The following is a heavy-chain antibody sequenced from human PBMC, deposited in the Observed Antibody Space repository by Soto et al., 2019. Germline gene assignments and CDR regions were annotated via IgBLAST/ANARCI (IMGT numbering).Heavy chain of an antibody. CDR1: GGSISSGDYY. J-gene: IGHJ6*02. Sequence: PSETLSLTCTVSGGSISSGDYYWSWIRQPPGKGLEWIGYIYYSGSTYYNPSLKSRVTISVDTSKNQFSLKLSSVTAADTAVYYCARENMVRGVTPDYYGMDVWGQGTTVTVSS. CDR3: ARENMVRGVTPDYYGMDV. CDR2: IYYSGST. D-gene: IGHD3-10*01. V-gene: IGHV4-30-4*01.